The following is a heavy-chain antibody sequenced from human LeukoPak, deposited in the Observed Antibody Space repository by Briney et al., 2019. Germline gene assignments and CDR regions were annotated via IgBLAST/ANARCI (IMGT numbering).Heavy chain of an antibody. CDR2: ISWSSGSI. V-gene: IGHV3-9*03. J-gene: IGHJ4*02. Sequence: GRSLRLSCAASGFTFDDYAMHWVRQAPGKSLEWVSGISWSSGSIGYADSVKGRFTISRDNAKNSLYLQMNSLRDEDMALYYCAKALYDYDSSGPFDYWGQGTLVTVSS. D-gene: IGHD3-22*01. CDR3: AKALYDYDSSGPFDY. CDR1: GFTFDDYA.